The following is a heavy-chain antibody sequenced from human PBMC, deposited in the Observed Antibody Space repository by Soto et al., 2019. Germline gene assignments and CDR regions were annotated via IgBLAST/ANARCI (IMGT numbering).Heavy chain of an antibody. CDR3: AHSPVVVNPTWYFDL. V-gene: IGHV2-5*02. D-gene: IGHD2-21*01. CDR1: GFSLSTSGVG. J-gene: IGHJ2*01. CDR2: IYWDDDK. Sequence: QITLKESGPTLVKPTQTLTLTCTFSGFSLSTSGVGVGWIRQPPGKALEWLALIYWDDDKRYSPSLKSRLTITNDNAKNQVVLTMTDMDPVDTAKYYCAHSPVVVNPTWYFDLWGRGTLVTVAS.